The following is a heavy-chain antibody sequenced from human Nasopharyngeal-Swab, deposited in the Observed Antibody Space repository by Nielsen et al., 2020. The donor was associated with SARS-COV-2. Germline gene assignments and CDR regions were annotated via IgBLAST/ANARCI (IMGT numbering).Heavy chain of an antibody. J-gene: IGHJ6*03. CDR3: ARHQVGYSYGSYYYYMDV. Sequence: GESLKISCKGSGYSFTSYWIGWVRQMPGKGLEWMGIIYPGDSDTRYSPSFQGQVTISADKSISTAYLQWSSLKASDTATYYCARHQVGYSYGSYYYYMDVWDKGTTVTVSS. CDR2: IYPGDSDT. D-gene: IGHD5-18*01. V-gene: IGHV5-51*01. CDR1: GYSFTSYW.